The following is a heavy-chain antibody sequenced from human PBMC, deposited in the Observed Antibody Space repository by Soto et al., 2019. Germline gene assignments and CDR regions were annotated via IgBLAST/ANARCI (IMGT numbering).Heavy chain of an antibody. J-gene: IGHJ4*02. CDR1: GITCGSGA. D-gene: IGHD3-10*01. CDR2: ITDTGGDA. V-gene: IGHV3-23*01. CDR3: ARGSTDSYPGSRIFDF. Sequence: TGGSLRLSCVASGITCGSGAMSWVLQAPGEGLEWVSTITDTGGDAKYADSVRGRFTMSRDNSKKTLYLQMNSLRVEDSALYYCARGSTDSYPGSRIFDFWGRGTLVTVSS.